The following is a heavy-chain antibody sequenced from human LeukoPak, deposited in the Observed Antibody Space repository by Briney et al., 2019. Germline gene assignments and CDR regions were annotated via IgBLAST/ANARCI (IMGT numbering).Heavy chain of an antibody. CDR3: AKDGGYSSSWYYFDY. J-gene: IGHJ4*02. D-gene: IGHD6-13*01. CDR1: GFTFDDYT. Sequence: GGSLWLSCAASGFTFDDYTMHWVRQAPGKGLEWVSLISWDGGSTYYADSVKGRFTISRDNSKNSLYLQMNSLRTEDTALYYCAKDGGYSSSWYYFDYWGQGTLVTVSS. CDR2: ISWDGGST. V-gene: IGHV3-43*01.